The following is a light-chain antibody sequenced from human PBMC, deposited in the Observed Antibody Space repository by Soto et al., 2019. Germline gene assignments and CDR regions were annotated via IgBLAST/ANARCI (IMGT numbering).Light chain of an antibody. CDR1: SSDVGAYNF. V-gene: IGLV2-23*01. CDR2: EGS. J-gene: IGLJ2*01. Sequence: QSALTQPASVSGSPGQSITISCTGTSSDVGAYNFVSWYQQFPGKAPKLMIYEGSKRPSGVSNRFSGSKSGNTASLTISGLQAEDEADYYCCSYAGSSSVVFGGGTKVTVL. CDR3: CSYAGSSSVV.